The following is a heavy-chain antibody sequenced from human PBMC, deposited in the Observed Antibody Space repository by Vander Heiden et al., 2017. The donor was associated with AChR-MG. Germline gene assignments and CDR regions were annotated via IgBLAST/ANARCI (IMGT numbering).Heavy chain of an antibody. CDR2: IIPIFGTA. J-gene: IGHJ4*02. CDR3: ATSYPVDTAMAHFDY. Sequence: QVQLLQSGAEVKKPGSSVKASGKASGRTFRGYAISWVRQAPGQGLEWMGGIIPIFGTANYAQKFQGRVTITADESTSTAYMELSSLRSEDTAVYYCATSYPVDTAMAHFDYWGQGTLVTVSS. V-gene: IGHV1-69*01. CDR1: GRTFRGYA. D-gene: IGHD5-18*01.